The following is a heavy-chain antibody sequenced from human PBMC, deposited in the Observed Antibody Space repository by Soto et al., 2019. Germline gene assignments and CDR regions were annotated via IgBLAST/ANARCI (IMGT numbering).Heavy chain of an antibody. Sequence: GGSLRLSCAASGFTFDDYAMHWVRQAPGKGLEWVSGISWNSGSIGYADSVKGRFTISRDSAKDSLYLQMNSLRAEDTALYYCEKDLYGDYNTYYFDYGGQGTLVTVPS. CDR1: GFTFDDYA. CDR3: EKDLYGDYNTYYFDY. CDR2: ISWNSGSI. D-gene: IGHD4-17*01. J-gene: IGHJ4*02. V-gene: IGHV3-9*01.